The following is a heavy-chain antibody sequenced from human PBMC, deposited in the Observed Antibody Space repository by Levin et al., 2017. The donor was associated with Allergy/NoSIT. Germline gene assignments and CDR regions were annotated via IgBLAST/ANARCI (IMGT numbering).Heavy chain of an antibody. Sequence: GGSLRLSCAVSGFTISEYAMAWVRQAPGKGLEWVSVITGGGFNTYYGDSVKGRFTVSRDDSKDTLYLELNSLGGGEPAVYYCAKKQGGTSGFSFDVWGQGTMVTVSS. V-gene: IGHV3-23*01. CDR1: GFTISEYA. CDR3: AKKQGGTSGFSFDV. CDR2: ITGGGFNT. J-gene: IGHJ3*01. D-gene: IGHD1-1*01.